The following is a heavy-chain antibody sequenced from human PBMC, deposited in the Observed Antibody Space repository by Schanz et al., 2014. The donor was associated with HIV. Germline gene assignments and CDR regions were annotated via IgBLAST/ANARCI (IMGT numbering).Heavy chain of an antibody. CDR3: ARDVSVDCTGINNCYTRKWLDP. V-gene: IGHV1-2*02. CDR2: INPNSGGT. J-gene: IGHJ5*02. Sequence: QVQLVQSGAEVKKPGASVKVSCKTSGYTFTGYFMHWVRQAPGQGLEWMGWINPNSGGTNYAQKFQGRVTMTRDTSISTAYMEMRRLRSDDTAVYYCARDVSVDCTGINNCYTRKWLDPWGQGTVVTVSS. D-gene: IGHD2-2*02. CDR1: GYTFTGYF.